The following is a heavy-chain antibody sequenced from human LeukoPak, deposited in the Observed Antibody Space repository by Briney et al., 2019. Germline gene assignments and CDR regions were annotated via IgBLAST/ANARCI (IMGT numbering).Heavy chain of an antibody. CDR2: INPNSGGT. Sequence: GASVKVSCKASGYTFTGYYMHWVRQAPGQGLEWMGWINPNSGGTNYAQKFQGRVTMTRDTSISTAYMELSRLRSDDTAVYYCARDKVLLWFGELSSGEGDNWFDPWGQGTLVTVSS. CDR3: ARDKVLLWFGELSSGEGDNWFDP. CDR1: GYTFTGYY. V-gene: IGHV1-2*02. J-gene: IGHJ5*02. D-gene: IGHD3-10*01.